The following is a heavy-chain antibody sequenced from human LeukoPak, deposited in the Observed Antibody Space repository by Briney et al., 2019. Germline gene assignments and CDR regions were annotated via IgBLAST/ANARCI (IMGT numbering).Heavy chain of an antibody. CDR1: GGSFSGYY. CDR3: ARGGESGYDT. Sequence: SETLSLTCAVYGGSFSGYYWSWIRQPPGKGLEWIGEISHSGSTNYNPSLKSRVTISVDTSKNQFSLKLSSVTAADTAVYYCARGGESGYDTWGQGSLVTVSS. D-gene: IGHD5-12*01. J-gene: IGHJ5*02. V-gene: IGHV4-34*01. CDR2: ISHSGST.